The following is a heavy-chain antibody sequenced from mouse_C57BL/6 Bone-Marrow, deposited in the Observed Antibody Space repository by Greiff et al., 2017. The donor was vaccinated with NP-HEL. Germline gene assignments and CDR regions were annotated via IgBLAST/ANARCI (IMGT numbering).Heavy chain of an antibody. V-gene: IGHV1-12*01. D-gene: IGHD2-3*01. J-gene: IGHJ1*03. Sequence: LQQSGAELVRPGASVKMSCKASGYTFTSYNMHWVKQTPRQGLEWIGAIYPGNGDTSYNQKFKGKATLTVDKSSSTAYMQLSSLTSEDSAVYFCARWFDGYYVRYFDVWGTGTTVTVSS. CDR1: GYTFTSYN. CDR2: IYPGNGDT. CDR3: ARWFDGYYVRYFDV.